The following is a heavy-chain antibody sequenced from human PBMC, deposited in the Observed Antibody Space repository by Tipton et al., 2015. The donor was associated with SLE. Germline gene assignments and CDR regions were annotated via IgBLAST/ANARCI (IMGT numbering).Heavy chain of an antibody. V-gene: IGHV4-4*08. D-gene: IGHD1-26*01. CDR1: GGSISSYY. Sequence: TLSLTCTVSGGSISSYYWSWIRQPPGKGLAWIGYIYTSGSTNYNPSLKSRVTISVDTSKNQFSLKLSSVTAADTAVYYCARAWGYRGSPDAFDIWGQGTMVTVSS. CDR2: IYTSGST. CDR3: ARAWGYRGSPDAFDI. J-gene: IGHJ3*02.